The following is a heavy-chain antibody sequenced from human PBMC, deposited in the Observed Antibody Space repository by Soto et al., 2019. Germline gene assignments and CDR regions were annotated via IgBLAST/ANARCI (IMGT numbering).Heavy chain of an antibody. CDR1: GGSFSGYY. CDR3: ARGRRGAAAGRCYFDY. CDR2: INHSGST. D-gene: IGHD6-13*01. Sequence: SETLSLTCAVYGGSFSGYYWSWIRQPPGKGLEWIGEINHSGSTNYNPSLKSRVTISVDTSKNQFSLKLSSVTAADTAVYYCARGRRGAAAGRCYFDYWGQGXLVTVSS. J-gene: IGHJ4*02. V-gene: IGHV4-34*01.